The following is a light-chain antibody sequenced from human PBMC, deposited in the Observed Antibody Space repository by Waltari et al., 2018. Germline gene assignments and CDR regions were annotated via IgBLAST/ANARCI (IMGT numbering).Light chain of an antibody. Sequence: QSALTQPRPVSGSPGQSVTISCTGTSSDIGGYNYVSWYQQHPGTTPKLMIYDVTERPSGVPDRFSGSKSGNTASLTISGLQAEDEANYYCCSYAGSYTFVLFGGGTKLTVL. CDR1: SSDIGGYNY. J-gene: IGLJ2*01. CDR3: CSYAGSYTFVL. V-gene: IGLV2-11*01. CDR2: DVT.